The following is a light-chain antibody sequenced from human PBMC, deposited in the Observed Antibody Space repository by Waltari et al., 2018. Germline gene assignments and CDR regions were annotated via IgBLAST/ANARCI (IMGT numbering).Light chain of an antibody. Sequence: QSVLTQPPSASGTPGQRVTISCSGSSSNIGSNTVHWYQQLPGTAPKLLIYTNNQRPSGVPDRFSGSKSGTSASLAISGLQSEDEADYYCAAWDDSLNVVLFGGGTKLTVL. CDR2: TNN. J-gene: IGLJ2*01. CDR3: AAWDDSLNVVL. V-gene: IGLV1-44*01. CDR1: SSNIGSNT.